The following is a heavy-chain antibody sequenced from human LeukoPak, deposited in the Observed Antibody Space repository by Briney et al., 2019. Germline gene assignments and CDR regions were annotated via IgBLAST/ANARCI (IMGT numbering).Heavy chain of an antibody. CDR2: SYYSGST. Sequence: SETLSLTCTVSGGSISSYYWSLIRQPPGKGLEWIGYSYYSGSTNYNPSLKSRVTISVDTSKNQFSLKLSSVTAADTAVYYCARVREDILTGYPYYFDYWGQGTLVTVSS. CDR3: ARVREDILTGYPYYFDY. J-gene: IGHJ4*02. D-gene: IGHD3-9*01. V-gene: IGHV4-59*01. CDR1: GGSISSYY.